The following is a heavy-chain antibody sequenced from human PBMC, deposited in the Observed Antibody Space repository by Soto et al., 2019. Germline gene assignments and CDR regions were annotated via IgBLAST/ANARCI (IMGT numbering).Heavy chain of an antibody. CDR2: IIPIFGTA. Sequence: ASVKVSCKASGGTFSSYAISWVRQAPGHGLEWMGGIIPIFGTANYAQKFQGRVTITADKSTSTAYMELSSLRSEDTAVYYCAAGYDSSGPRRLDAFDIWGQGTMVTVSS. V-gene: IGHV1-69*06. D-gene: IGHD3-22*01. J-gene: IGHJ3*02. CDR1: GGTFSSYA. CDR3: AAGYDSSGPRRLDAFDI.